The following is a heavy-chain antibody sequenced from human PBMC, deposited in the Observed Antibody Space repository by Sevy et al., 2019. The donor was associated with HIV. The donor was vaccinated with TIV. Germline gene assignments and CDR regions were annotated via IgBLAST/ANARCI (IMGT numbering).Heavy chain of an antibody. CDR2: IQYDGSNK. J-gene: IGHJ4*02. D-gene: IGHD3-16*01. V-gene: IGHV3-30*02. CDR3: VKEGGGGGGDH. CDR1: GFSFSSYG. Sequence: GGSLRLSCAASGFSFSSYGMHWVRQAPGKGLEWMSYIQYDGSNKDYADSVKGRFTISRDNSKNTLDLQMNSLRVEDKAAFYCVKEGGGGGGDHWGQGTLVTVSS.